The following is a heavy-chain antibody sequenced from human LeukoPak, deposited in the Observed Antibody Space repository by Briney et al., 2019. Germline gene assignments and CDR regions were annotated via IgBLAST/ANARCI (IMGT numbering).Heavy chain of an antibody. CDR1: GFTFSSYA. Sequence: PGGSLRLSCAASGFTFSSYAMSWVRQAPGKGLEWVSAISGSGGSTYYADSVKGRFTISRDNSKNTLYLQMNSLRAEDTAVYYCAKVNGLAAAADVEYFQHWGQGTLVTVSS. CDR2: ISGSGGST. CDR3: AKVNGLAAAADVEYFQH. J-gene: IGHJ1*01. D-gene: IGHD6-13*01. V-gene: IGHV3-23*01.